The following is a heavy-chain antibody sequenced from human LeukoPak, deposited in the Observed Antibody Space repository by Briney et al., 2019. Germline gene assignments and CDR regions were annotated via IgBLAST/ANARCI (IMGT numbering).Heavy chain of an antibody. CDR1: GYTFTGYY. CDR2: INPNSGGT. J-gene: IGHJ4*02. V-gene: IGHV1-2*02. D-gene: IGHD1-26*01. Sequence: ASVKVSCKASGYTFTGYYMHWVRQAPGQGLEWMGWINPNSGGTNYAQKFQGRVTMTRDTSISTAYMELSRLRSDDTAVYYCARGALGFGIVGEPDYWGQGTLVTVSP. CDR3: ARGALGFGIVGEPDY.